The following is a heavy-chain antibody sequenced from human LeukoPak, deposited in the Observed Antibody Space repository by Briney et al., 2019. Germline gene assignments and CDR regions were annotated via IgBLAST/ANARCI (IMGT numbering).Heavy chain of an antibody. D-gene: IGHD4-17*01. CDR1: GFSFGDDA. Sequence: PGRSLILSCTASGFSFGDDAWSWFRQAPGRGLEFVSFIRKKGYGETTDYAASVRGRFTISRDDAKSTAYLQMNSLEIEDTALYYCSRGLHDYGDSNYYFDQWGRGTQVTVSS. J-gene: IGHJ4*02. CDR2: IRKKGYGETT. V-gene: IGHV3-49*03. CDR3: SRGLHDYGDSNYYFDQ.